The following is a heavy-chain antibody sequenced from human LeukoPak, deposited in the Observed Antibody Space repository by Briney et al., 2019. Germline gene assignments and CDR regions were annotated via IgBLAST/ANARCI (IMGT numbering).Heavy chain of an antibody. V-gene: IGHV1-46*01. CDR3: ARGGSIVGATVIFDY. D-gene: IGHD1-26*01. CDR1: GYTFTSYY. CDR2: INPSGGST. Sequence: ASVKVSCKASGYTFTSYYMHWVRQAPGQGLEWMGIINPSGGSTSYAQKFQGRVTMTRDTSTRTVYMELSSLRSEDTAVYYCARGGSIVGATVIFDYWGQGTLVTVSS. J-gene: IGHJ4*02.